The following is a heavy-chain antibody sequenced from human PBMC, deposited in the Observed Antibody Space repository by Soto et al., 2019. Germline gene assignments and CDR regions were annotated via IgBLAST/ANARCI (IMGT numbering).Heavy chain of an antibody. V-gene: IGHV3-15*07. CDR1: GFTFSSAW. J-gene: IGHJ4*02. CDR2: IKSKTDGGTS. D-gene: IGHD2-15*01. CDR3: TTGYSRGASHDGF. Sequence: EVQLVESGGGLVKPGGSLRLSCAASGFTFSSAWMNWVRQAPGKGPEWVGRIKSKTDGGTSDYAAPVNGRFAISRDDSENTLDLQMNSLNAEDTRVYYCTTGYSRGASHDGFWGEGTLMTVTT.